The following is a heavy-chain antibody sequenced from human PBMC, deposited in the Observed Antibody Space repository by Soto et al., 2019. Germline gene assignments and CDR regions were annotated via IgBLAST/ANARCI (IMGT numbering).Heavy chain of an antibody. V-gene: IGHV4-39*07. Sequence: PLETLSLTCTVSGGSISSGGYYWSWIRQPPGKGLEWIGEIYHSGSTNYNPSLKSRVTISVDKSKNQFSLKLSSVTAADTAVYYCASKGVNAFDIWGQGTMVTVS. CDR2: IYHSGST. D-gene: IGHD3-10*01. J-gene: IGHJ3*02. CDR1: GGSISSGGYY. CDR3: ASKGVNAFDI.